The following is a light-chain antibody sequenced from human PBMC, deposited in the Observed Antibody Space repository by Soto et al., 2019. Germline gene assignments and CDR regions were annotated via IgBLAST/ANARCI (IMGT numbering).Light chain of an antibody. V-gene: IGLV2-8*01. J-gene: IGLJ2*01. CDR3: SSYAGSHFL. CDR2: EVT. CDR1: SSDVGVYNF. Sequence: QSALTQPPSASGSPGQSVTISCSGTSSDVGVYNFVSWYQHHPGKGPKLMIYEVTKRPSGVPNRFSGSKSGNTASLTVSGLQTEDEADYYCSSYAGSHFLFGGGTKVTVL.